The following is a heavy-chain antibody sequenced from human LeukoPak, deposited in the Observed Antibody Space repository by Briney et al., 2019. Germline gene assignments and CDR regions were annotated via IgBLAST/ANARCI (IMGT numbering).Heavy chain of an antibody. Sequence: ASVKVSCKASGYTFTSYYIHWVRQAPGQGLEWTGIINPSGGSTSYAQKFQGRVTMTRDTSTSTVYMELSSLRSEDTAVYYCARVSREGMGYWGQGTLVTVSS. CDR1: GYTFTSYY. D-gene: IGHD5-24*01. V-gene: IGHV1-46*03. CDR3: ARVSREGMGY. J-gene: IGHJ4*02. CDR2: INPSGGST.